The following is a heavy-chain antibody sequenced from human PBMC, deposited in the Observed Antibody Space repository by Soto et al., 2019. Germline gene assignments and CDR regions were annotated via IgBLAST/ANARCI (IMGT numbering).Heavy chain of an antibody. CDR3: AREGGYF. CDR2: IYTTRST. CDR1: GGSMSPYF. V-gene: IGHV4-4*07. J-gene: IGHJ4*01. Sequence: PEKLRDTNTGSGGSMSPYFWSGCRQPAGGRLEWIGRIYTTRSTNYNPSLKSRVTMSLDTSRNQFSLKLHSVTAADTAVHYCAREGGYF.